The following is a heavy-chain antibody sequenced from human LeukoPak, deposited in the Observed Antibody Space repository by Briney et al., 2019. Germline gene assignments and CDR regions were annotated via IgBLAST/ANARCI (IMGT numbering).Heavy chain of an antibody. D-gene: IGHD3-22*01. V-gene: IGHV3-30*02. Sequence: GGSLRLSCAASGCSFSSYGMHWVRQAPGKGLEWVAFIRYDGTNKYYADSVKGRFTISRDNSKNTLYLQMNSLRAEDTAMYYCAKDSAYYYDSSGYYYDWGQGTLVTVSS. J-gene: IGHJ4*02. CDR1: GCSFSSYG. CDR2: IRYDGTNK. CDR3: AKDSAYYYDSSGYYYD.